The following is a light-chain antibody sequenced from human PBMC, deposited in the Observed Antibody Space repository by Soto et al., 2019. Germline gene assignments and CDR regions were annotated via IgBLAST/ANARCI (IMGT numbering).Light chain of an antibody. CDR3: CPYAGRYXFYV. Sequence: QSSLSQPRSVSGSPGQSVTISCTGASRDIGGYNYVYWYQQYPGKDPKLRIYDVTKRPSGLPDRFYGSKSGYTASLTISGLRDEDDDDYYCCPYAGRYXFYVFGTGTKVXV. CDR1: SRDIGGYNY. J-gene: IGLJ1*01. CDR2: DVT. V-gene: IGLV2-11*01.